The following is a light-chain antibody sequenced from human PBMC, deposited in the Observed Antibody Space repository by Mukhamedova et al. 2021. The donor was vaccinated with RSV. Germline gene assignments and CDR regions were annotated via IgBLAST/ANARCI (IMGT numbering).Light chain of an antibody. CDR3: QKYDSAPYT. Sequence: WYQRRVHGKVPNLLISTASTLQSGVPSRFSGSGSGTDFTLTINSLQPEDIATYYCQKYDSAPYTFGRGTKLEIK. CDR2: TAS. V-gene: IGKV1-27*01. J-gene: IGKJ2*01.